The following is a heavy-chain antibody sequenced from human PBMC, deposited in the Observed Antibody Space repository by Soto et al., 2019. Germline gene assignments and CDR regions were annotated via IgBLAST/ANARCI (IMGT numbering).Heavy chain of an antibody. J-gene: IGHJ5*01. CDR3: ARAPSEGRVVNWFES. CDR2: ISSSTSYV. Sequence: EVQLVESGGGLVKPGGSLRLSCAASGFTFSRYGMNWLRQAPGKGLEWVASISSSTSYVYYADSVKGRFSTSRDNAKNILYLEMYALRPEAPAVYYCARAPSEGRVVNWFESWGQATLVTVSS. CDR1: GFTFSRYG. D-gene: IGHD3-22*01. V-gene: IGHV3-21*06.